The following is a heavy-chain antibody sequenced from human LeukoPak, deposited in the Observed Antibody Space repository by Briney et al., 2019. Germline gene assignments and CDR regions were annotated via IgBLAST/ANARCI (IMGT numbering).Heavy chain of an antibody. V-gene: IGHV3-23*01. Sequence: GGSLRLSCAASGFTFSSYAMSWVRQAPGKGLEWVSGISGRGDSTYYADSVKGRCTISRDNSKNTLYLQMNSLRAEDTAVYFCSRTKSSTWYNWFDPWGQGTLSPSPQ. CDR1: GFTFSSYA. J-gene: IGHJ5*02. CDR2: ISGRGDST. CDR3: SRTKSSTWYNWFDP. D-gene: IGHD6-13*01.